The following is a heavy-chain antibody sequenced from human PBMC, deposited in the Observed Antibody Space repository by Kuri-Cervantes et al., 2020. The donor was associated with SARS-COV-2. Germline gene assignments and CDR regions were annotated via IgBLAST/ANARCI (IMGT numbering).Heavy chain of an antibody. V-gene: IGHV1-3*01. CDR3: AREGRGDDGWFDP. CDR1: GYTFTSYA. D-gene: IGHD3-16*01. CDR2: INAGNGNT. J-gene: IGHJ5*02. Sequence: ASVKVSCKASGYTFTSYAMHWVRQAPGQRLEWIGWINAGNGNTKYSQKFQGRVTITRDTSASTAYMELSSLRSEDTAVYYCAREGRGDDGWFDPWGQGTLVTVSS.